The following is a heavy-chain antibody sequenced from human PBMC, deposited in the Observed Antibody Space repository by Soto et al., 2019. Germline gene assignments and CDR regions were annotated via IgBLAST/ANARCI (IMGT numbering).Heavy chain of an antibody. CDR3: AKAFPWIQLSSEGVDI. CDR1: GFTFSSYG. D-gene: IGHD5-18*01. V-gene: IGHV3-30*18. J-gene: IGHJ3*02. Sequence: QVQLVEAGGGVVQPGRSLRLSCVASGFTFSSYGMHWVRQAPGKGLEWVALISYDGSNKYYADSVKGRFTISRESSKNTLYLQMNSLRAEDTAVYYCAKAFPWIQLSSEGVDILGQGTMVTVSS. CDR2: ISYDGSNK.